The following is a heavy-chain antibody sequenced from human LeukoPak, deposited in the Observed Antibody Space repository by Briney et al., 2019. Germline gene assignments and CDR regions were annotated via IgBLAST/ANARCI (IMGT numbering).Heavy chain of an antibody. D-gene: IGHD1-1*01. CDR1: GFTFSSIA. Sequence: QPGGSLRLSCAASGFTFSSIAMTWVRQAPGKGLEWVSTIRGNGDTAYNADSVRGRFAISRDDSKNALFLQMNSLRLEDTAIYYCAKGQELDDGVFDSWGQGTRVTVSS. CDR2: IRGNGDTA. J-gene: IGHJ4*02. CDR3: AKGQELDDGVFDS. V-gene: IGHV3-23*01.